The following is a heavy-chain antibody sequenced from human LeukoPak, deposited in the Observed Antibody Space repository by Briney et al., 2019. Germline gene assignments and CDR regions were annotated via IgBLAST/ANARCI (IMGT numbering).Heavy chain of an antibody. V-gene: IGHV4-59*01. CDR1: GGSISSYY. Sequence: SETLSLTCTDSGGSISSYYWSWIRQPPGKGLEWIGYIYYTGSTNYNPSLKSRVTISVDTSKNQFSLKLSSVTAADTAVYYCARAPYHCSSTSCSSYYFDYWGQGTLVTVSS. CDR2: IYYTGST. CDR3: ARAPYHCSSTSCSSYYFDY. D-gene: IGHD2-2*01. J-gene: IGHJ4*02.